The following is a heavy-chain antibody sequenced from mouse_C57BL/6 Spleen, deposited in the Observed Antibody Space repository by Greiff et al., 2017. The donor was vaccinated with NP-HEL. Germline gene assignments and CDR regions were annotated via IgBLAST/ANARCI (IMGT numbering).Heavy chain of an antibody. D-gene: IGHD1-1*01. CDR1: GYAFSSYW. J-gene: IGHJ2*01. CDR2: IYPGDGDT. CDR3: ARRGYGSSSLFDY. Sequence: QVQLQQSGAELVKPGASVKISCKASGYAFSSYWMNWVKQRPGKGLEWIGQIYPGDGDTNYNGKFKGKATLTADKSSSTAYMQLSSLTSEDSAVYFCARRGYGSSSLFDYWGQGTTLTVSS. V-gene: IGHV1-80*01.